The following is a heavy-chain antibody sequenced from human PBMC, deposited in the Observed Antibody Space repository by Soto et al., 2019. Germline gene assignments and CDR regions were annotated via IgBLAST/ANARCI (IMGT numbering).Heavy chain of an antibody. Sequence: GGSLRLSCAASGFSVRNYYMTWVRQAPGKGLEWVSLIQSGGATYYSDSVKGRFTISRDEAKNTLYLQMSSLGVDDTAMYFCAKDLAQLDYYYYYGMDVWGQGTTVTVSS. V-gene: IGHV3-53*01. D-gene: IGHD6-6*01. CDR2: IQSGGAT. J-gene: IGHJ6*02. CDR1: GFSVRNYY. CDR3: AKDLAQLDYYYYYGMDV.